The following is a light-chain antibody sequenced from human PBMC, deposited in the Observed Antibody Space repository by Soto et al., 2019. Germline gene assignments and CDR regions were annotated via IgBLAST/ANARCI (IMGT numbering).Light chain of an antibody. J-gene: IGLJ1*01. V-gene: IGLV2-11*01. CDR3: CLYAGSYTYV. Sequence: QSALTQPRSVSGSPGQSVTISCTGTRNDVGGYTSVSWYQQHPGKTPKLIISAVNKRPSGVPDRYSGSKSGNTASLTISGLQAEDEADYFCCLYAGSYTYVFGSGTKLTVL. CDR1: RNDVGGYTS. CDR2: AVN.